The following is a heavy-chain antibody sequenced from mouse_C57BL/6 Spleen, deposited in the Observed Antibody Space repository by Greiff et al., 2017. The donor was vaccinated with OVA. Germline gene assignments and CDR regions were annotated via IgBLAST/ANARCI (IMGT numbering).Heavy chain of an antibody. D-gene: IGHD2-4*01. CDR2: IDPSDSYT. Sequence: QVQLQQPGAELVRPGTSVKLSCKASGYTFTSYWMHWVKQRPGQGLEWIGVIDPSDSYTNYNQKFKGKATLTVDTSSSTAYMQLSSRTSEDSAVYYCARSGLRRGGDYYAMDYWGQGTSVTVSS. V-gene: IGHV1-59*01. CDR3: ARSGLRRGGDYYAMDY. J-gene: IGHJ4*01. CDR1: GYTFTSYW.